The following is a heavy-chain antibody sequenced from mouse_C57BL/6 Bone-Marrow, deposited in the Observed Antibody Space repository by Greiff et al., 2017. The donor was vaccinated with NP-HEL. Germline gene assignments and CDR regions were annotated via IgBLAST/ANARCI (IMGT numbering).Heavy chain of an antibody. Sequence: VQLQQSGPGLVKPSQSLSLTCSVTGYSITSGYYWNWIRQFPGNKLEWMGYISYDGSNNYNPSLKNRISITRDTSKNQFFLKLNSVTTEDTATYYCARTIHYWGQGTLVTVSA. D-gene: IGHD1-1*02. J-gene: IGHJ3*01. CDR3: ARTIHY. V-gene: IGHV3-6*01. CDR1: GYSITSGYY. CDR2: ISYDGSN.